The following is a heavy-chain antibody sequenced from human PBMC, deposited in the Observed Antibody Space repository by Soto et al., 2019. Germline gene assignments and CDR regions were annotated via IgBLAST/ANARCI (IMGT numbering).Heavy chain of an antibody. D-gene: IGHD5-18*01. CDR2: IYWNDDK. Sequence: SGPTLVNPTPTLTLTCTFSGFSLSTSGVGVGWIRQPPGKALEWLALIYWNDDKRYSPSLKSRLTIPKDTSKNQVVLKMTHMDPVETATYYCAHRNSYGYEDYWGQGTLVTVSS. CDR3: AHRNSYGYEDY. J-gene: IGHJ4*02. CDR1: GFSLSTSGVG. V-gene: IGHV2-5*01.